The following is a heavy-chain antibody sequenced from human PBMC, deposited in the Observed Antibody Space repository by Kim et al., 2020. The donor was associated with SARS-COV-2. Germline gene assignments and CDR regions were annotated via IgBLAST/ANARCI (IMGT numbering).Heavy chain of an antibody. CDR3: AKDLNRGDAFDI. V-gene: IGHV3-30*18. CDR1: GFTFSSYG. CDR2: ISYDGNSQ. Sequence: GGSLRLSCAASGFTFSSYGMHWVRQAPGKGLEWVAIISYDGNSQYYAGSVKGRFTISRDNSKNTLSLQMSSLRAEDTAVYYCAKDLNRGDAFDIWGQGTMVTVSS. D-gene: IGHD3-16*01. J-gene: IGHJ3*02.